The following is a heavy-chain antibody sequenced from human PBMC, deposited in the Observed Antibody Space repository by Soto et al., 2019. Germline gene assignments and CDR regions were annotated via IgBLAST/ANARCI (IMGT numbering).Heavy chain of an antibody. J-gene: IGHJ4*02. V-gene: IGHV3-23*01. CDR2: IGASGGST. CDR3: AKRSDYFDD. CDR1: GVTFSGYA. Sequence: EVQLLESGGGLVQPGGSLRLSCAASGVTFSGYAMSWVRQAPGKGLEWVSSIGASGGSTYYADSVKGRFTISRENSKNTLYLQMDILRAEDTAVYFCAKRSDYFDDWGQGTLVTVSS.